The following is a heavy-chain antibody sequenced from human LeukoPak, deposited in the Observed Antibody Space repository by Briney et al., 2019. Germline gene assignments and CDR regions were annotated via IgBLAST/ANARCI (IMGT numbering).Heavy chain of an antibody. J-gene: IGHJ5*02. D-gene: IGHD5-24*01. CDR3: ARGPNRWQQLWGNWSDP. CDR2: INHSGST. CDR1: GGSFSGYY. Sequence: SETLSLTCAVYGGSFSGYYWSWIRQPPGKGLEWIGEINHSGSTNYNPSLKSRVTISVDTSKNQFSLRLSSVTAADTAVYYCARGPNRWQQLWGNWSDPWAQGTLVTVP. V-gene: IGHV4-34*01.